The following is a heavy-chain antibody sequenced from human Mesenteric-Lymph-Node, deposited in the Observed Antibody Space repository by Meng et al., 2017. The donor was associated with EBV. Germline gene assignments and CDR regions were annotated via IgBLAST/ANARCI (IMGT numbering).Heavy chain of an antibody. CDR2: MNPNSGNT. CDR3: ARGGPEMATISD. CDR1: GYTFTSDD. J-gene: IGHJ4*02. Sequence: QVQLVQARAEVKKPGGSVKVSCTASGYTFTSDDINWVRQATGQGLEWMGWMNPNSGNTGYAQKCQGRVTMTRNTSISTAYMELSSLRSEDTAVYYCARGGPEMATISDWGQGTLVTVSS. D-gene: IGHD5-24*01. V-gene: IGHV1-8*01.